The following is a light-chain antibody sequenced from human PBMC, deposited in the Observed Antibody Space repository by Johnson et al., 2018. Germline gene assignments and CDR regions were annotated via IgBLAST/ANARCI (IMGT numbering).Light chain of an antibody. CDR3: GTWGSSLSAGNV. CDR2: ENN. CDR1: SSNIGNNY. Sequence: QSVLTQPPSVSAAPGQKVTISCSGSSSNIGNNYVSWYQQLPGTAPKLLIYENNKRPSGIPDRFSGSKSGTSATLGITGLQTGDEADYYCGTWGSSLSAGNVFGTGTKLTVL. V-gene: IGLV1-51*02. J-gene: IGLJ1*01.